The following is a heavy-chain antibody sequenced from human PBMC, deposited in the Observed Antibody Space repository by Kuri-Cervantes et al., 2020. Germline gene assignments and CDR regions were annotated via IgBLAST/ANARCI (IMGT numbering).Heavy chain of an antibody. CDR3: ARALTTVKKLAFEY. D-gene: IGHD4-17*01. Sequence: ASVKVSCKVSGYTLTELSMHWVRQAPGKGLEWMGGFDPEDGETIYAQKFQGRVTMTEDTSTDTAYMELSSLRSEDTAVYYCARALTTVKKLAFEYWGQGTLVTVSS. CDR2: FDPEDGET. J-gene: IGHJ4*02. V-gene: IGHV1-24*01. CDR1: GYTLTELS.